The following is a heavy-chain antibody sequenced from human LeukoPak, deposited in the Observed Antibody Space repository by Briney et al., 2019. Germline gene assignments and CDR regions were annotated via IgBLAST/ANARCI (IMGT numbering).Heavy chain of an antibody. Sequence: KPSETLSLTCTVSGXSISSYYWSWIRQPPGKGLEWIGCIYYSGTTNYNPSLKSRVTISIDTSKNQFSLKLSSVTAADTAIYYCSRESGAFCPFGYWGQGTLVIVPS. D-gene: IGHD1-26*01. CDR1: GXSISSYY. CDR3: SRESGAFCPFGY. J-gene: IGHJ4*02. V-gene: IGHV4-59*12. CDR2: IYYSGTT.